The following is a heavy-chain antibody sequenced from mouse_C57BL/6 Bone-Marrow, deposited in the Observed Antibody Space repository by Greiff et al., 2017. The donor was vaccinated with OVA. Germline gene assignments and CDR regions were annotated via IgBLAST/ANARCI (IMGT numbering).Heavy chain of an antibody. D-gene: IGHD1-2*01. J-gene: IGHJ1*03. CDR1: GFTFSDYG. CDR2: ISNLAYSI. Sequence: EVQLVESGGGLVQPGGSLKLSCAASGFTFSDYGMAWVRQAPRTGPEWVAFISNLAYSIYYADTVTGRFTISRENAKNTLYLEMSSLRSDYTAMYYCAIQTITTAWYFDVWGTGTTVTVSS. V-gene: IGHV5-15*01. CDR3: AIQTITTAWYFDV.